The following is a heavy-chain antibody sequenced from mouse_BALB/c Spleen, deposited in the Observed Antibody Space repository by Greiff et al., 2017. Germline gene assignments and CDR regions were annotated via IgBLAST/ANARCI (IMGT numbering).Heavy chain of an antibody. Sequence: DVMLVESGGGLVQPGGSRKLSCAASGFTFSSFGMHWVRQAPEKGLEWVAYISSGSSTIYYADTVKGRFTISRDNPKNTLFLQMTSLRSEDTAMYYGARGGTVVAYYFDYWGQGTTLTVSS. CDR3: ARGGTVVAYYFDY. D-gene: IGHD1-1*01. CDR1: GFTFSSFG. J-gene: IGHJ2*01. CDR2: ISSGSSTI. V-gene: IGHV5-17*02.